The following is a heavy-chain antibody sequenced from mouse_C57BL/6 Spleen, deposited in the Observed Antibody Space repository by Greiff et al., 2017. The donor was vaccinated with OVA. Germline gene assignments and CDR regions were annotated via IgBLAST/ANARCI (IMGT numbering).Heavy chain of an antibody. D-gene: IGHD2-5*01. CDR2: IHPNSGST. CDR1: GYTFTSYW. J-gene: IGHJ4*01. Sequence: QVQLKQPGAELVKPGASVKLSCKASGYTFTSYWMHWVKQRPGQGLEWIGMIHPNSGSTNYNEKFKSKATLTVDKSSSTAYMQLSSLTSEDSAVYYCALYSNYVDYYAMDYWGQGTSVTVSS. V-gene: IGHV1-64*01. CDR3: ALYSNYVDYYAMDY.